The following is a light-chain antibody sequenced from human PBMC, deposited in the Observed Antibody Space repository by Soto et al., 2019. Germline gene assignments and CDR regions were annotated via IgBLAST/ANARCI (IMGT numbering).Light chain of an antibody. CDR1: QDINRY. J-gene: IGKJ4*01. V-gene: IGKV1-33*01. CDR3: QQYDDDIRT. CDR2: DAS. Sequence: DLQLTQSPSSLSASVGDRVTITCQASQDINRYLNWYQQKPGKAPKLLIYDASNLQTGVPSRFSSSGSETSFTLIISSLQPEDIATYYCQQYDDDIRTVGGGTKVE.